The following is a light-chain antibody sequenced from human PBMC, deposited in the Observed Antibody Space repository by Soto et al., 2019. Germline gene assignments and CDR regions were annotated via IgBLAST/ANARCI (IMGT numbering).Light chain of an antibody. J-gene: IGLJ1*01. CDR2: DVS. CDR3: CSYAGSYTHV. V-gene: IGLV2-11*01. Sequence: QSALTQPRSVSGSPGQSVTISCTGTSSDVGGYNNVSGYQQHPGKAPKSMIYDVSKRPSGVPDRFSGSKSGNTASLTISGLQAEDEADYYCCSYAGSYTHVFGTGTKVTVL. CDR1: SSDVGGYNN.